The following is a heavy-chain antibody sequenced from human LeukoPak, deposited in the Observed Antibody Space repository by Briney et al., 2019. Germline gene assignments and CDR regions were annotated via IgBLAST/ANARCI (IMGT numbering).Heavy chain of an antibody. V-gene: IGHV3-30*02. Sequence: TGGSLRLSCAASGFTFNSYGMHWVRRAPGKGLEWVAFIRHDGSIKYYADSVKGRFTISRDNSKNTLYLQMNSLRAEDTAVYYCGRDVSDTVVVITHNFDYWGQGTLVTVSS. CDR3: GRDVSDTVVVITHNFDY. D-gene: IGHD3-22*01. CDR1: GFTFNSYG. J-gene: IGHJ4*02. CDR2: IRHDGSIK.